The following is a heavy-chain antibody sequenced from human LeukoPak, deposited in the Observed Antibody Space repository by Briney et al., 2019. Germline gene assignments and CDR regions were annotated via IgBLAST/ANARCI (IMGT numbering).Heavy chain of an antibody. CDR1: GYTFTGYY. D-gene: IGHD2-15*01. Sequence: ASVKVSCKASGYTFTGYYMHWVRQAPGQGLEWMGRINPNSGGTNYEQQFQGRVTMTRDTSISTAYMELSRLRSDDTAVYYCARGRWELLDAFDIWGQGTMVTVSS. J-gene: IGHJ3*02. CDR2: INPNSGGT. V-gene: IGHV1-2*06. CDR3: ARGRWELLDAFDI.